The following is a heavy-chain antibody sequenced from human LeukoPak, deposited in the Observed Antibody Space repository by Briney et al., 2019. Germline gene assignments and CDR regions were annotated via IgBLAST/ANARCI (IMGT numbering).Heavy chain of an antibody. Sequence: SSETLSLTCTVSGRSIGPYYSSCIRQSPGKGLEWIGYIYVTGSTRYNAYLQSRVTISVDTSRKHCFLKMRPLTAAGPALFFFARYIGGGIDDMYVCGKGTKGTVS. CDR2: IYVTGST. CDR3: ARYIGGGIDDMYV. J-gene: IGHJ6*03. V-gene: IGHV4-4*09. D-gene: IGHD1-14*01. CDR1: GRSIGPYY.